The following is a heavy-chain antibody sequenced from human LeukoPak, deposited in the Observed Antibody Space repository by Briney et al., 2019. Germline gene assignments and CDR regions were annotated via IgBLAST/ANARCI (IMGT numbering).Heavy chain of an antibody. Sequence: ASVKVSCKASGYTFTGYYMRWVRQAPGQGLEWMGRINPNSGGTNYAQKFQGRVTMTRGTSISTAYMELSRLRSDDTAVYYCARDKRAYATWFDPWGQGTLVTVSS. CDR3: ARDKRAYATWFDP. CDR1: GYTFTGYY. J-gene: IGHJ5*02. CDR2: INPNSGGT. D-gene: IGHD2-8*01. V-gene: IGHV1-2*06.